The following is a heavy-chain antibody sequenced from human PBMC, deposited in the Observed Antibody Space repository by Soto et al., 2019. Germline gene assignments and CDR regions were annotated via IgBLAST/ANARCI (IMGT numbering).Heavy chain of an antibody. CDR2: ISGSGGST. CDR1: GFTFSSYA. V-gene: IGHV3-23*01. Sequence: GGSLRLSCAASGFTFSSYAMSWVRQAPGKGLEWVSAISGSGGSTYYADSVKGRFTISRDNSKNTLYLQMNSLRAEDTAVYYCAKDISGRSGWPNHDAFDIWGKGKMVTVSS. D-gene: IGHD6-19*01. J-gene: IGHJ3*02. CDR3: AKDISGRSGWPNHDAFDI.